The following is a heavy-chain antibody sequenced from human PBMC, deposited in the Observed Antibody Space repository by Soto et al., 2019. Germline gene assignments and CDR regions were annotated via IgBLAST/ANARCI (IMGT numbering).Heavy chain of an antibody. V-gene: IGHV3-23*01. Sequence: GGSLRLSCAASGFTFSSYAMSWVRQAPGKGLEWVSAISGSGGSTYYADSVKGRFTISRDNSKNTLYLQMNSLRAEDTAVYYCAKDLKNGYCSGGSCAYYYYGMDVWGQGTTVTVSS. CDR1: GFTFSSYA. CDR2: ISGSGGST. J-gene: IGHJ6*02. D-gene: IGHD2-15*01. CDR3: AKDLKNGYCSGGSCAYYYYGMDV.